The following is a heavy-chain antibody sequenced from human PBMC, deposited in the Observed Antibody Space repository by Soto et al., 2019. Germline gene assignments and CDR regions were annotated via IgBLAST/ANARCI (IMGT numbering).Heavy chain of an antibody. CDR3: AKEGGGGYYDSSGFYRSQLYYFDY. CDR1: GFTFSSYA. Sequence: GGSLRLSCAASGFTFSSYAMSWVRQAPGKGLEWVSVISGSGGSTYYADSLKGRFTISRDNSKNTLYLQMNSLRAEDTAIYYCAKEGGGGYYDSSGFYRSQLYYFDYWGQGALVTVSS. J-gene: IGHJ4*02. D-gene: IGHD3-22*01. CDR2: ISGSGGST. V-gene: IGHV3-23*01.